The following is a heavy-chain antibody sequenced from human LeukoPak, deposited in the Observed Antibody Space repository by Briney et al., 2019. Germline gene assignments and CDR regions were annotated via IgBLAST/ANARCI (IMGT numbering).Heavy chain of an antibody. J-gene: IGHJ4*02. CDR3: AKDIASFITIFDY. V-gene: IGHV3-23*01. D-gene: IGHD3-3*01. CDR1: GFTFSSYA. CDR2: ISGSGGST. Sequence: GGSLRLSCAASGFTFSSYAMSWVRRAPGKGLEWVSAISGSGGSTYYADSVKGRFTISRDNSKNTLYLQMNSLRAEDTAVYYCAKDIASFITIFDYWGQGTLVTVSS.